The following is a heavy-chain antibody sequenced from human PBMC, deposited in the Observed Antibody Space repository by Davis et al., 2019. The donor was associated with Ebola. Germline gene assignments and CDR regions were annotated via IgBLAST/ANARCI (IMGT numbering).Heavy chain of an antibody. CDR3: ARRIDDYPAYFDY. Sequence: GSLRLSCTVSGGSISSSSYYWGWIRQPPGKGLEWIGSIYFTGFTNYNPSLKSRVTISVDTSKNQFSLKLSSMTSADTAVYYCARRIDDYPAYFDYWGQGTLVTVSS. CDR2: IYFTGFT. J-gene: IGHJ4*02. V-gene: IGHV4-39*07. CDR1: GGSISSSSYY. D-gene: IGHD4-11*01.